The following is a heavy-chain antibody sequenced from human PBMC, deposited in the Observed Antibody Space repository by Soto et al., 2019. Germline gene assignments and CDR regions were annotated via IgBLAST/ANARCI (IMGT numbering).Heavy chain of an antibody. CDR2: INQDGSEK. CDR1: ESTVSRDW. D-gene: IGHD1-26*01. CDR3: SGGVGDAF. J-gene: IGHJ4*02. Sequence: EVHLVESGGGLVQTGGSLRLSCAIFESTVSRDWMNWVRQAPGKGLEWVAHINQDGSEKYYVDSVKGRFTISRDNAKKSMYLKMNRLRPANTAMYSCSGGVGDAFWGQGTLVTVSS. V-gene: IGHV3-7*03.